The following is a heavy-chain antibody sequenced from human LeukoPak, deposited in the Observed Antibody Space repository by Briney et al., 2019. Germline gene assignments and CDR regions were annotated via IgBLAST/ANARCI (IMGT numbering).Heavy chain of an antibody. V-gene: IGHV4-59*01. CDR3: VRGPYGASISKWFDP. J-gene: IGHJ5*02. CDR1: RGSISGYS. Sequence: PSETLSLTCTVSRGSISGYSWSWIRQSPGGGLEWIGYIYYSGDTAYNPSLRSRVTLSVDTSKNQFSLQLRSVTTAGTAVYYCVRGPYGASISKWFDPWGQGTQVIVSP. D-gene: IGHD4/OR15-4a*01. CDR2: IYYSGDT.